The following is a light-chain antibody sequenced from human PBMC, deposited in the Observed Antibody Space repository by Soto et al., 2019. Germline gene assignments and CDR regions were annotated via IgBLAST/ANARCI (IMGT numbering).Light chain of an antibody. Sequence: EIVLTQSPATLSLSPGERATLSCRASQSVSNYLAWYQQKPGQAPRLLILGASSRATGIPDRFSGSGSGTDFTLTISRLEPEDFAVYYCQQYGSSPQTFGQGTKVDIK. CDR3: QQYGSSPQT. V-gene: IGKV3-20*01. CDR1: QSVSNY. CDR2: GAS. J-gene: IGKJ1*01.